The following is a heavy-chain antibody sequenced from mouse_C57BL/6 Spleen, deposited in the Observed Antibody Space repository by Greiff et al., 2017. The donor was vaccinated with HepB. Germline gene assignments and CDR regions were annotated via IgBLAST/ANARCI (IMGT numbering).Heavy chain of an antibody. CDR3: ARDPITTVVYFDY. J-gene: IGHJ2*01. CDR2: ISDGGSYT. V-gene: IGHV5-4*01. CDR1: GFTFSSYA. Sequence: EVKLQESGGGLVKPGGSLKLSCAASGFTFSSYAMSWVRQTPAKRLEWVATISDGGSYTYYPDNVKGRFTISRDNAKNNLYLQMSHLKSEDTAMYYCARDPITTVVYFDYWGQGTTLTVSS. D-gene: IGHD1-1*01.